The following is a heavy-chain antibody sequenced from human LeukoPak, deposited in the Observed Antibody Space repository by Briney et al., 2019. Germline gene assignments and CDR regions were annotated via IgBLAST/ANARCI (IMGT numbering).Heavy chain of an antibody. J-gene: IGHJ4*02. CDR2: IRYDGSNK. CDR3: VKGPKYCSSTSCYKFDY. D-gene: IGHD2-2*02. V-gene: IGHV3-30*02. Sequence: TGGSLRLSCAASGFTFSSYGMHWVRQAPGKGLEWVAFIRYDGSNKYYADSVKGRFTISRDNSKNTLYLQMNSLRAEDTAVYYCVKGPKYCSSTSCYKFDYWGQGTLVTVSS. CDR1: GFTFSSYG.